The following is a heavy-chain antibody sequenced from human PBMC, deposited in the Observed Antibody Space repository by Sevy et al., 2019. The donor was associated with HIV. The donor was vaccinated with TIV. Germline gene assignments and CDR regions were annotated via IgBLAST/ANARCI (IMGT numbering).Heavy chain of an antibody. Sequence: GSSLRLSCAASGFTFSSYGMHWVRQAPGKGLEWVAVIWYDGSNKYYADSVKGRFTISRDNSKNTLYLQMNSLRAEDTAVYYCAMNYYDSSGSSFFFDYWGQGTLVTVSS. D-gene: IGHD3-22*01. V-gene: IGHV3-33*01. J-gene: IGHJ4*02. CDR2: IWYDGSNK. CDR1: GFTFSSYG. CDR3: AMNYYDSSGSSFFFDY.